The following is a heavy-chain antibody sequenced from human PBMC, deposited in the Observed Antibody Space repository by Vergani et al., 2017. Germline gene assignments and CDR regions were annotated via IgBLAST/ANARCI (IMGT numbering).Heavy chain of an antibody. D-gene: IGHD2-15*01. Sequence: VQLQQWGAGLLKPSETLSLTCAVYGGSFSGYYWSWIRQPPGKGLEWIGEINHSGSTNYNPSLKSRVTISVDTSKNQFSLKLSSVTAADTAVYYCARGRLERRYCSGGSCYPNWYFDLWGRGTLVTVSS. CDR3: ARGRLERRYCSGGSCYPNWYFDL. J-gene: IGHJ2*01. CDR2: INHSGST. CDR1: GGSFSGYY. V-gene: IGHV4-34*01.